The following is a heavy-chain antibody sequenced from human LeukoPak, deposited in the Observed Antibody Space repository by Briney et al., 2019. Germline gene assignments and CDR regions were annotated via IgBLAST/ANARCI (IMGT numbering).Heavy chain of an antibody. Sequence: VASVKVSGKASGYTFTSYYMHSVRQAPGQGLEWMGIINPSGGSTSYAQKFQGRVTMTRDTSTSTVYMELSSLRSEDTAVYYCARGGLATVTTLGYDYWGQGTLVTVSS. CDR3: ARGGLATVTTLGYDY. CDR2: INPSGGST. V-gene: IGHV1-46*01. D-gene: IGHD4-17*01. CDR1: GYTFTSYY. J-gene: IGHJ4*02.